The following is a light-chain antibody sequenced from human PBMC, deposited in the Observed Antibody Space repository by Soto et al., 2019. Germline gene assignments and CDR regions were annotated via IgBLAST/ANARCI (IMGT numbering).Light chain of an antibody. V-gene: IGKV1-5*01. CDR1: QSINNW. CDR2: DAS. Sequence: DIQMTQSPSTLSASVGDRVTITCRASQSINNWLAWYQQKPGKAPKLLIYDASSLESGVPSRFSGSGSGTEFTLTISSLQPADFATYYCQQYYTYWTFGQGAKADI. J-gene: IGKJ1*01. CDR3: QQYYTYWT.